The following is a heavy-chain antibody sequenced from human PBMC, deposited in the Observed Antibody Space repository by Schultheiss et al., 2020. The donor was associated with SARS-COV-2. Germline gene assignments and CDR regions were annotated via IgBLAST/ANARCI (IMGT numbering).Heavy chain of an antibody. Sequence: GESLKISCAASGFTFSNAWMSWVRQAPGKGLEWVSAISGGGGSTYYADSVKGRFTISRDNSKNTLYLQMNSLRAEDTAVYYCARDGGSSGWSEPYYGMDVWGQGTTVTVSS. CDR1: GFTFSNAW. J-gene: IGHJ6*02. CDR3: ARDGGSSGWSEPYYGMDV. D-gene: IGHD6-19*01. V-gene: IGHV3-23*01. CDR2: ISGGGGST.